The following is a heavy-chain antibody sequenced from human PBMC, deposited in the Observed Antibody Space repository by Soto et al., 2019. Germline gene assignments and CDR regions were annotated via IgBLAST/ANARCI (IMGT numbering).Heavy chain of an antibody. D-gene: IGHD3-10*01. CDR2: ISSGSGNI. Sequence: EVQLVESGGGLVQPGGSLRLSCAASGFIFSSYDMNWVRQAPRKGLEWVSYISSGSGNILYADSVKGRFTISRDNAKNSLYLQMNSLRAEDTAVYYCARTYGTGSLNWFDPWGQGTLGTVSS. CDR1: GFIFSSYD. CDR3: ARTYGTGSLNWFDP. V-gene: IGHV3-48*04. J-gene: IGHJ5*02.